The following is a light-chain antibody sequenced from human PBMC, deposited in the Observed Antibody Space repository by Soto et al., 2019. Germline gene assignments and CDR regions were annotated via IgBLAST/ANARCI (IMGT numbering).Light chain of an antibody. CDR3: QSYDGSTPYV. J-gene: IGLJ1*01. CDR2: GNN. CDR1: SSDIGAGYD. Sequence: QSVLTQPPSVSGAPGQRVTISCTGSSSDIGAGYDVHWYQQLPGTAPKLLTYGNNNRPSGVPDRFSASKSGTSASLDITGLQAEDEADYYCQSYDGSTPYVFGTGTKVTVL. V-gene: IGLV1-40*01.